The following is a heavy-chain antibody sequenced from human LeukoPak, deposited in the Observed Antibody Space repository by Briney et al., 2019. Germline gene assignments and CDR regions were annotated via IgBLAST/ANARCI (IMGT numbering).Heavy chain of an antibody. CDR2: ISSSGSTI. V-gene: IGHV3-48*04. CDR1: GFTFSRYN. Sequence: GGSLTLSCAASGFTFSRYNMNWVRQAPGQGLEWVSYISSSGSTIYYADSVKGRFTISRDNAKNSLYLQMNSLRAEDTAVYYCASQRIAAAGVYYYYYMDVWGKGTTVTVSS. D-gene: IGHD6-13*01. J-gene: IGHJ6*03. CDR3: ASQRIAAAGVYYYYYMDV.